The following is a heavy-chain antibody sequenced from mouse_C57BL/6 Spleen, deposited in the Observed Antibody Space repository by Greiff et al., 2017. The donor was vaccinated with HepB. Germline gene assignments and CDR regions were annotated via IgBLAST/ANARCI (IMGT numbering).Heavy chain of an antibody. CDR1: GYTFTNYW. D-gene: IGHD1-1*01. Sequence: QVQLQQSGAELVRPGTSVKMSCKASGYTFTNYWIGWAKQRPGHGLEWIGDIYPGGGYTNYNEKFKGKATLTADKSSSTAYMQFSSLTSEDSAIYYCARGYGSSYAYAMDYWGQGTSVTVSS. V-gene: IGHV1-63*01. CDR2: IYPGGGYT. J-gene: IGHJ4*01. CDR3: ARGYGSSYAYAMDY.